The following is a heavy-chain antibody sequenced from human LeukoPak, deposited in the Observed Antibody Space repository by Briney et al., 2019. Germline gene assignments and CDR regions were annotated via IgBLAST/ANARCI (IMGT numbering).Heavy chain of an antibody. Sequence: PSETLSLTCTVSGGSISSDHWNWIRHPPGNGLEWIGCIFYSGRTYYNPSLKSRVTISVDMSKSQFSLRLTSVTAADTTVYYCARKNDFEIWGQGTLVTVSS. CDR3: ARKNDFEI. CDR2: IFYSGRT. J-gene: IGHJ3*02. V-gene: IGHV4-59*01. D-gene: IGHD2/OR15-2a*01. CDR1: GGSISSDH.